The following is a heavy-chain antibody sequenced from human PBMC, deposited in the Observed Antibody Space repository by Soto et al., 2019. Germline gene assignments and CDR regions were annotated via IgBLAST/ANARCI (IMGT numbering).Heavy chain of an antibody. CDR3: ARDVFRRYSSSWYYYYYGMDV. V-gene: IGHV3-23*01. Sequence: GGSLRLSCAASGFTFSSYAMSWVRQAPGKGLEWVSAISGNGSSKYYADSVKGRFTISRDNSKNTLYLQMNSLRAEDTAVYYCARDVFRRYSSSWYYYYYGMDVWGQGTTVTVSS. D-gene: IGHD6-13*01. CDR1: GFTFSSYA. CDR2: ISGNGSSK. J-gene: IGHJ6*02.